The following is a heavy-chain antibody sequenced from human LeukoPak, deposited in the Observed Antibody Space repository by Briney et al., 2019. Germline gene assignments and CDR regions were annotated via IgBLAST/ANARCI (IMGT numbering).Heavy chain of an antibody. CDR2: INTNTGNP. V-gene: IGHV7-4-1*02. J-gene: IGHJ6*03. D-gene: IGHD3-10*01. CDR3: ARVGSRECYYYMDV. Sequence: AALVKVSCKASGYTFTSYGMNWVRQAPGQGLEWMGWINTNTGNPTYAQGFTGRFVFSLDTFVSTAYLQISSLRSEDTAVYYCARVGSRECYYYMDVCGKGTTVTVSS. CDR1: GYTFTSYG.